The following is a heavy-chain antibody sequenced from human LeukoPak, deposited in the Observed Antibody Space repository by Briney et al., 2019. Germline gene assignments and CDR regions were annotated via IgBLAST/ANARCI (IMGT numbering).Heavy chain of an antibody. D-gene: IGHD6-13*01. CDR2: IYYSGST. CDR1: GGSISSYY. CDR3: ARRNIAAAGRNWFDP. J-gene: IGHJ5*02. Sequence: SETPSLTCTVSGGSISSYYWSWIRQPPGKGLEWIGYIYYSGSTNYNPSLKSRVTISVDTSKNQFSLKLSSVTAADTAVYYCARRNIAAAGRNWFDPWGQGTLVTVSS. V-gene: IGHV4-59*08.